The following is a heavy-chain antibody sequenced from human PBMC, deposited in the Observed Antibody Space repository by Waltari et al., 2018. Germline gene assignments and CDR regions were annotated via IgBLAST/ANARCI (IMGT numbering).Heavy chain of an antibody. CDR3: ARGVYDFWSGYYNNWFDP. V-gene: IGHV1-8*01. D-gene: IGHD3-3*01. J-gene: IGHJ5*02. Sequence: QVQLVQSGAEVKKPGASVKVSCKASGYTFTSYDINWVSKSTGQRLEWMGWMNPNSGNTGYAQKFQGRVTMTRNTSISTAYMELSSLRSEDTAVYYCARGVYDFWSGYYNNWFDPWGQGTLVTVSS. CDR1: GYTFTSYD. CDR2: MNPNSGNT.